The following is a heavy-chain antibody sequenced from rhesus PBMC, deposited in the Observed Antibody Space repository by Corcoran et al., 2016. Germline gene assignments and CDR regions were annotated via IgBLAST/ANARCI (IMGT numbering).Heavy chain of an antibody. V-gene: IGHV5-2*01. J-gene: IGHJ6*01. D-gene: IGHD6-25*01. CDR3: AKESIAAAAYYYGLDS. CDR2: IDPSDSDT. CDR1: GYSFTSYW. Sequence: EVQLVQSGAEVKRPGESLKISCKTSGYSFTSYWISWVRQMPGKGLEWMGAIDPSDSDTRYSPAFQGQVTSSADKSISTAHLQWSSLKASDTATYYCAKESIAAAAYYYGLDSWGQGVVVTVSS.